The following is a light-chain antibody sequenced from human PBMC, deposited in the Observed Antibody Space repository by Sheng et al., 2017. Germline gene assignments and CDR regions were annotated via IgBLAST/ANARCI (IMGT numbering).Light chain of an antibody. J-gene: IGKJ3*01. CDR3: QQYGDSPFT. CDR2: DAS. V-gene: IGKV3-11*01. CDR1: QSVSSY. Sequence: EIVLTQSPATLSLSPGERATLSCRASQSVSSYLAWYQQKPGQAPRLLIYDASNRATGIPARFSGGGSGTDFTLTISRLEPEDFAVYYCQQYGDSPFTFGPGTKVEIK.